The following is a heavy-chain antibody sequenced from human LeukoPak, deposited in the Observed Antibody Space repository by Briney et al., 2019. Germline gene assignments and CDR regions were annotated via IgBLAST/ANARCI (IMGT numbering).Heavy chain of an antibody. D-gene: IGHD4-11*01. CDR2: IYHSGST. V-gene: IGHV4-30-2*01. J-gene: IGHJ4*02. Sequence: SETLSLTCTVSGGSISSGGYYWRWIRQPPGKGLGWIGYIYHSGSTYYNPSLKSRVTISVDRSKNQFSLKLSSVTAADTAVYYCARVRGHDYSNYYSDYFDYWGQGTLVTASS. CDR1: GGSISSGGYY. CDR3: ARVRGHDYSNYYSDYFDY.